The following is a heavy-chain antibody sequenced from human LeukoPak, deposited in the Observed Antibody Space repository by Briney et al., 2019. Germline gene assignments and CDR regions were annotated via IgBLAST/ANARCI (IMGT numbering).Heavy chain of an antibody. Sequence: GGSLRLSCAASGFTFSNYGMHWVRQAPGKGLEWVAVIGYDGSNKYYADSVKGRFTISRDNSKNTLYLQMSSLRAEDTAVYHCASQYCSGGNCGDVYLEYLGQGTPVTVSS. V-gene: IGHV3-33*01. J-gene: IGHJ4*02. CDR3: ASQYCSGGNCGDVYLEY. CDR1: GFTFSNYG. CDR2: IGYDGSNK. D-gene: IGHD2-15*01.